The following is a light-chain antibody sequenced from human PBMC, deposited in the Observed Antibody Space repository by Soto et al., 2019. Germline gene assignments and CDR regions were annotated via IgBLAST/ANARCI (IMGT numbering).Light chain of an antibody. J-gene: IGKJ4*01. CDR2: DAS. CDR1: QNIITW. Sequence: DIQMTQSPSTLSASVGDTVTITCRASQNIITWLAWYQHKPGKAPKLLMYDASILESGVPSRFSGSGSGTEFTLTIRGLQSDDFGTYYCQQYNTHSFGGGTKVDI. V-gene: IGKV1-5*01. CDR3: QQYNTHS.